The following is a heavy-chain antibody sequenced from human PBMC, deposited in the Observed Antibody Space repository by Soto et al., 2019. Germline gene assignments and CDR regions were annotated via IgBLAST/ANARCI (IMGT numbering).Heavy chain of an antibody. CDR3: ARERYYYGSGTYKGDAFDI. Sequence: NPSETLSLTCTVSGDSISSGDYYWSWIRQPPGKGLEWIGYIYYSGSTYYNPSLNSRVTISLDTSKKQFSLKLSSVTAADTAVYYCARERYYYGSGTYKGDAFDIWGQGTMVTVSS. CDR1: GDSISSGDYY. CDR2: IYYSGST. D-gene: IGHD3-10*01. V-gene: IGHV4-30-4*01. J-gene: IGHJ3*02.